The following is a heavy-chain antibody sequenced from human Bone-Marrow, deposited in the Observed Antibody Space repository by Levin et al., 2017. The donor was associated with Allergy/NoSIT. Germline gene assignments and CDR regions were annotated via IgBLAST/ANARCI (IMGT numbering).Heavy chain of an antibody. CDR3: APYWGFDY. CDR2: ISSGGSNT. CDR1: GFTFSSNE. D-gene: IGHD7-27*01. V-gene: IGHV3-48*03. Sequence: SCVASGFTFSSNEMNWVRQAPGKGLEWVSHISSGGSNTFYADSVKGRFTISRDNAKNSLYLQMNSLRAEDTAVYYCAPYWGFDYWGQGTLVTVSS. J-gene: IGHJ4*02.